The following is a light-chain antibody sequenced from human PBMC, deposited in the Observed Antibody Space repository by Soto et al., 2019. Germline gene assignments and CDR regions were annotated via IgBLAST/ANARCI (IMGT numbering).Light chain of an antibody. V-gene: IGLV2-14*03. CDR2: DVS. J-gene: IGLJ3*02. Sequence: QLVLTQPASVSGSPGQSITISCTGTSRDVGTYYYVSWYQHHPGKAPKLMIYDVSDRPSGVSNRFSGSKSGNTASLTISGLQAEDEADYYCSSYTTSNTLVFGGGTKLTVL. CDR3: SSYTTSNTLV. CDR1: SRDVGTYYY.